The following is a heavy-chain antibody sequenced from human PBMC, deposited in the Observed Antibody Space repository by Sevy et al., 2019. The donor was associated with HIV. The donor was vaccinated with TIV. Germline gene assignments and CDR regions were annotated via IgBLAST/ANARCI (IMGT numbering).Heavy chain of an antibody. V-gene: IGHV4-4*07. CDR2: IYTSGST. D-gene: IGHD3-10*01. J-gene: IGHJ4*02. CDR3: ARGPRTGSYSGGHFDY. CDR1: GGSISSYY. Sequence: SETLSLTCTVSGGSISSYYWSWIRQPAGKGLEWIGGIYTSGSTNYNPSLKSRVTMSVDTSKNQFSLKLSSVTAADTAVYYCARGPRTGSYSGGHFDYWGQGTLVTVSS.